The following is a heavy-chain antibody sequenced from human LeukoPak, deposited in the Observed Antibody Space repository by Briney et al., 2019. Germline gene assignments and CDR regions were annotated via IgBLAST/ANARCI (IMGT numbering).Heavy chain of an antibody. CDR1: GYTFTSYD. CDR3: ARAVGGYSYYYYYMDV. J-gene: IGHJ6*03. CDR2: MNPNSGNT. Sequence: ASVKVSCKASGYTFTSYDINWVRQATGQGLEWMGWMNPNSGNTGYAQKFQGRVTITRNTSISTAYMELSSLRSEDTAVYYCARAVGGYSYYYYYMDVWGKGTTVTVSS. D-gene: IGHD5-12*01. V-gene: IGHV1-8*03.